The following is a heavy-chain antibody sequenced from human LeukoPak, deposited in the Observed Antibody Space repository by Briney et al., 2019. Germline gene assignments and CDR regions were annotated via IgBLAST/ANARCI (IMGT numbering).Heavy chain of an antibody. J-gene: IGHJ6*03. D-gene: IGHD6-13*01. CDR2: IIPIFGTA. V-gene: IGHV1-69*06. CDR1: GGTFSSYA. Sequence: SVKVSCKASGGTFSSYAISWVRQAPGQGLEWMGGIIPIFGTANYAQKFQGRVTITADKSTSTAYMELSSLRSEDTAVYYCARVRKVSGGYSSRPLLGYMDVWGKGTTVTVSS. CDR3: ARVRKVSGGYSSRPLLGYMDV.